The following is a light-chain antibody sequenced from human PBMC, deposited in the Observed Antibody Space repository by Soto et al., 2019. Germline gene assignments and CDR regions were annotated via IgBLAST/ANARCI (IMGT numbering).Light chain of an antibody. CDR1: QSISTL. Sequence: QMTQSPSTLSASVGDSVTITCRASQSISTLTAWYQQKPGKAPRLLLYESSVLESGVPSRFSGDGSGTDFTLTISGLQPDDSAIYYCQQYHTYRTFGQGTKVEVK. J-gene: IGKJ1*01. CDR2: ESS. CDR3: QQYHTYRT. V-gene: IGKV1-5*03.